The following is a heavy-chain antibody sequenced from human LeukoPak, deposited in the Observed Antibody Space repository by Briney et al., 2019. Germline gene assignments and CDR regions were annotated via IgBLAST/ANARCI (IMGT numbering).Heavy chain of an antibody. D-gene: IGHD4-17*01. J-gene: IGHJ4*02. CDR1: GGSISSYY. Sequence: SETLSLTCTVSGGSISSYYWSWIRQPPGKGLEWIGYIYYSGSTNYNPSLKSRVTISVDTSKNQFSLKLSSVTAADTAVYYCATSTTVTTDYFDYWSQGTLVTVSS. V-gene: IGHV4-59*08. CDR2: IYYSGST. CDR3: ATSTTVTTDYFDY.